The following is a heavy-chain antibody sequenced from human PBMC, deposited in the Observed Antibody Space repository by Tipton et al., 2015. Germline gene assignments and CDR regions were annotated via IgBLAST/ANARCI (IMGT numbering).Heavy chain of an antibody. CDR1: GDSISSGSYY. Sequence: GLVKPSETLSLTCTVSGDSISSGSYYWGWIRQPPGKGLEWIGSIYYSGSTYYNPSLKSRVTISVDTSKNQFSLKLSSVTAADTAVYYCARRFSHSSSWTFDYWGQGTRVTVSS. CDR2: IYYSGST. J-gene: IGHJ4*02. CDR3: ARRFSHSSSWTFDY. D-gene: IGHD6-13*01. V-gene: IGHV4-39*01.